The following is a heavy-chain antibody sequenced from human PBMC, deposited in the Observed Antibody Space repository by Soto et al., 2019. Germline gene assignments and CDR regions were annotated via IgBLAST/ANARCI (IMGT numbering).Heavy chain of an antibody. D-gene: IGHD2-2*01. CDR1: GFTFSSYS. Sequence: GGSLRLSCAASGFTFSSYSMNWVRQAPGKGLEWVSSISSSSSYIYYADSVKGRFTTSRDNAKNSLYLQMNSLRAEDTAVYYCARLLGYCSSTSCPGEGLYYYYGMDVWGQGTTVTVSS. CDR3: ARLLGYCSSTSCPGEGLYYYYGMDV. V-gene: IGHV3-21*01. CDR2: ISSSSSYI. J-gene: IGHJ6*02.